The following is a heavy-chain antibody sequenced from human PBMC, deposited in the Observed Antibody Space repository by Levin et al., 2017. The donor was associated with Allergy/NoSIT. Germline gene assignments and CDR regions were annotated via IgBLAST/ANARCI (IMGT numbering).Heavy chain of an antibody. CDR3: AKSFFVEQWLIDY. D-gene: IGHD6-19*01. V-gene: IGHV3-30*18. J-gene: IGHJ4*02. Sequence: GESLKISCAASGFTFSSYGMHWVRQAPGKGLEWVAVISYDGSNKYYADSVKGRFTISRDNSKNTLYLQMNSLRAEDTAVYYCAKSFFVEQWLIDYWGQGTLVTVSS. CDR1: GFTFSSYG. CDR2: ISYDGSNK.